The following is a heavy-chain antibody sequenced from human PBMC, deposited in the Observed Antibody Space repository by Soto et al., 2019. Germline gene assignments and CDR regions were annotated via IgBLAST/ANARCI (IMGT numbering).Heavy chain of an antibody. CDR1: GGSISSGGYS. D-gene: IGHD2-2*01. Sequence: QLQLQESGSGLEKPSQTLSLSCAVYGGSISSGGYSWSWIRQPPGKGLEWIGYMYHSGSTYYNPSLKSRVTISIDRSKNQFSLKLSSVTAADTAVYYCARVPDYWGQGILVTVSS. CDR2: MYHSGST. J-gene: IGHJ4*02. CDR3: ARVPDY. V-gene: IGHV4-30-2*01.